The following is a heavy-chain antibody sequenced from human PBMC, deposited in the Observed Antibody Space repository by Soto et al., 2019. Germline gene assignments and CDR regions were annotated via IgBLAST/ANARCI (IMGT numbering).Heavy chain of an antibody. CDR2: ISTYNGNT. CDR1: GYTFSTYG. V-gene: IGHV1-18*01. D-gene: IGHD3-3*01. CDR3: ATRDAFSICFAHLYYCGRDL. J-gene: IGHJ6*02. Sequence: QVQLVQSGAEVKKPGASVNVSCKASGYTFSTYGISWVRQAPGQGLEWMGWISTYNGNTNYAQKLQGRVTMTTDTTTHTAYMELRSLRSAETAVYYCATRDAFSICFAHLYYCGRDLGGQWTTSTVTS.